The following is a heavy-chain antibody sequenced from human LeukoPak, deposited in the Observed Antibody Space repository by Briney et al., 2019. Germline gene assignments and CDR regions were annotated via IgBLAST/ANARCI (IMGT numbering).Heavy chain of an antibody. CDR3: ATRPYYYDSSGYPFDP. J-gene: IGHJ5*02. CDR1: GYTLTELS. D-gene: IGHD3-22*01. V-gene: IGHV1-24*01. CDR2: FDPEDGET. Sequence: GASVKVSCKVSGYTLTELSVHWVRQAPGKGLEWMGGFDPEDGETIYAQKFQGRVTMTEDTSTDTAYMELSSLRSEDTAVYYCATRPYYYDSSGYPFDPWGQGTLVTVSS.